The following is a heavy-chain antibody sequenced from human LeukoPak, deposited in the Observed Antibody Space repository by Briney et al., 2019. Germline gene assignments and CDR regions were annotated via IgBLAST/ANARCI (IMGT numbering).Heavy chain of an antibody. CDR3: ARDQAVGGIDY. Sequence: ASVNVSCKASGYTFTGYYMHWVRQAPGQGLEWMGWINPNSGGTNHAQKFHGRVTMTRDTSISTAYMELSRLRSDVTAVYYCARDQAVGGIDYWGEGTLVTVSS. D-gene: IGHD1-26*01. CDR1: GYTFTGYY. V-gene: IGHV1-2*02. CDR2: INPNSGGT. J-gene: IGHJ4*02.